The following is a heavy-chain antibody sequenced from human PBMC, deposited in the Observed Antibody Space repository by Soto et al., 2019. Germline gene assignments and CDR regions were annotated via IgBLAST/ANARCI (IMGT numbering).Heavy chain of an antibody. CDR2: ISYDGSNK. CDR3: ANTGAAAGTWDY. V-gene: IGHV3-30*18. J-gene: IGHJ4*02. D-gene: IGHD6-13*01. Sequence: QVQLVESGGGVVQPGRSLRLSCAASGFTFSSYGMHWVRQAPGKGLEWVAVISYDGSNKYYADSVKGRFTISRDNSKNTLYLQMNNLIAEDTAVYYCANTGAAAGTWDYWGQGTLVTVSS. CDR1: GFTFSSYG.